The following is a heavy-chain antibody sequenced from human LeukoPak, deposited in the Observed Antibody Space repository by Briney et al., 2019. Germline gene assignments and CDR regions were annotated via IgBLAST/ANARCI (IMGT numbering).Heavy chain of an antibody. J-gene: IGHJ5*02. CDR2: ISGDGSNT. D-gene: IGHD3-10*01. Sequence: PGGSLRLSCAASGFTFDEYAMHWVRQPPGKGLEWVSLISGDGSNTYSADSVKGRFTISRDNSKNSLYLQMNSLRTEDTAFYYCAKDLGPTGSAWFDPWGQGTLVTVSS. V-gene: IGHV3-43*02. CDR1: GFTFDEYA. CDR3: AKDLGPTGSAWFDP.